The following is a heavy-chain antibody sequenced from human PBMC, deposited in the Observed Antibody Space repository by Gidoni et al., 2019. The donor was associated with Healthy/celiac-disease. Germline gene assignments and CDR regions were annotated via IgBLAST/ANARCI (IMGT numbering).Heavy chain of an antibody. J-gene: IGHJ3*02. Sequence: EVQLVESGGGLVKPGGSLRLSCAASGFTFSNAWMSWVRQAPGKGLEWVGRIKSKTDGGTTDYAAPVKGRFTISRDDSKNTLYLQMNSLKTEDTAVYYCTTGMDSSSADAFDIWGQGTMVTVSS. D-gene: IGHD6-6*01. V-gene: IGHV3-15*01. CDR3: TTGMDSSSADAFDI. CDR1: GFTFSNAW. CDR2: IKSKTDGGTT.